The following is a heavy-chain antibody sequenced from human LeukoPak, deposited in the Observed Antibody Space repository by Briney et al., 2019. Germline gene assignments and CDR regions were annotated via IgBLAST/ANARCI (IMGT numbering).Heavy chain of an antibody. CDR2: IYSGGTT. J-gene: IGHJ6*02. CDR3: AGDPRTTGKSNYGMDV. Sequence: PGGSLRLSCAASGITVSSNYMSWVRQPPGKGLEWVSIIYSGGTTYYADSVQGRFTISRDNSKNTAYLQMNSLRVEDTAVYYCAGDPRTTGKSNYGMDVWGQGTTVTVSS. D-gene: IGHD4-17*01. CDR1: GITVSSNY. V-gene: IGHV3-53*01.